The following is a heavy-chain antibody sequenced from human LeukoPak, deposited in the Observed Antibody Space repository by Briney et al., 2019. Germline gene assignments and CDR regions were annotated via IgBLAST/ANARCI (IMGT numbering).Heavy chain of an antibody. J-gene: IGHJ2*01. CDR2: IYSDGTI. D-gene: IGHD4-17*01. Sequence: GGSLRLSCAASGFTVSSNYMSWVRQVPGKGLEWVSVIYSDGTISYADSVKGRFTISRGNSENTLYLQMNSLRAEDTAVYYCAKPHDYGDWYFDLWGRGTLVTVSS. V-gene: IGHV3-66*04. CDR3: AKPHDYGDWYFDL. CDR1: GFTVSSNY.